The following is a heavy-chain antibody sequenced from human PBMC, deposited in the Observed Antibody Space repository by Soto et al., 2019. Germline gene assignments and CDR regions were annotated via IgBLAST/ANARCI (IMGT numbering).Heavy chain of an antibody. J-gene: IGHJ4*02. D-gene: IGHD3-3*01. V-gene: IGHV4-39*01. CDR1: GGSISGYY. CDR3: ARRQIFGVVSAYFDY. Sequence: SETLSLTCTVSGGSISGYYWGWIRQPPGKGLEWIGSIYYSGSTYYNPSLKSRVTISVDTSKNQFSLKLSSVTAADTAVYYCARRQIFGVVSAYFDYWGQGTLVTVSS. CDR2: IYYSGST.